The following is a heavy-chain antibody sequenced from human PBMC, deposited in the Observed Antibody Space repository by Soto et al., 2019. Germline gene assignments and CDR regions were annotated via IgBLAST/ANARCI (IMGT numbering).Heavy chain of an antibody. V-gene: IGHV1-46*01. CDR3: ARSSGGNFGIIIEGSNWFDP. CDR2: INPHGGST. D-gene: IGHD3-3*01. J-gene: IGHJ5*02. Sequence: ASVKVSCKAPGDTFTSYYLNWVRQAPGQGLEWMGVINPHGGSTKYAQKFQGRITMTRDTPRSTVYMELSSLRSDDTAIYYCARSSGGNFGIIIEGSNWFDPWGQGTLVTVSS. CDR1: GDTFTSYY.